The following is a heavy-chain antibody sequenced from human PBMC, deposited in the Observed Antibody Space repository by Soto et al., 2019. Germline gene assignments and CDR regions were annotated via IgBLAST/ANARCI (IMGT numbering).Heavy chain of an antibody. CDR2: ISAYNGNT. Sequence: QVHLVQSGGEVKKPGASVKVSCKASGYTFSSYGISWVRQAPGQGLEWMGWISAYNGNTNYEQKLQGRVTLTTDTAPSTAYMELRSLRSDDTAVYYCARYILTGYYGNYYYYTMDVWGQGTTVTVSS. V-gene: IGHV1-18*01. CDR1: GYTFSSYG. D-gene: IGHD3-9*01. CDR3: ARYILTGYYGNYYYYTMDV. J-gene: IGHJ6*02.